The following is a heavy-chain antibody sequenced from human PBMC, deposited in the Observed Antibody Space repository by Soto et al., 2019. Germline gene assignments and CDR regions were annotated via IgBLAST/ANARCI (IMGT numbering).Heavy chain of an antibody. CDR3: ARLWSGERPPDY. D-gene: IGHD3-10*01. V-gene: IGHV4-39*01. CDR2: ISYNGNT. Sequence: LLLHESGPGLVKSSETLSLTCPVSGGSIVSSTYYWGWIRQPPGKGLEWIGSISYNGNTFYNPSLRSRVTTSVDTSRNQLSLKLSSVTAADTAVYYCARLWSGERPPDYWGQGTLVTVSS. J-gene: IGHJ4*02. CDR1: GGSIVSSTYY.